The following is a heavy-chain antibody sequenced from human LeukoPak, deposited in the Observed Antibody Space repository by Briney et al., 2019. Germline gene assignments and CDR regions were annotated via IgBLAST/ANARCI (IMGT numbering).Heavy chain of an antibody. CDR2: IYYSGIT. Sequence: SEALSLTCTVSGGSISSSSYYWGWIRQPPGKGLEWIGRIYYSGITYYNPSLKSRVTISVDTSKNKFSLKLSSVTAADTAVYYCARRDTFDWFPDAFDIWGQGTMVTVSS. J-gene: IGHJ3*02. D-gene: IGHD3-9*01. CDR3: ARRDTFDWFPDAFDI. CDR1: GGSISSSSYY. V-gene: IGHV4-39*07.